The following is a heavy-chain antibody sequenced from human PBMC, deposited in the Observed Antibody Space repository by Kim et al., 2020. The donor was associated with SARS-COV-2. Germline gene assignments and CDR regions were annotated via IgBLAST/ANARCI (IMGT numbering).Heavy chain of an antibody. D-gene: IGHD6-13*01. CDR2: INHSGST. CDR3: ARGRRSSSWLTRYYGMDV. Sequence: SETLSLTCAVYGGSFSGYYWSWIRQPPGKGLEWIGEINHSGSTNYNPSLKSRVTISVDTSKNQFSLKLSSVTAADTAVYYCARGRRSSSWLTRYYGMDVWGQGTTVTVSS. CDR1: GGSFSGYY. V-gene: IGHV4-34*01. J-gene: IGHJ6*02.